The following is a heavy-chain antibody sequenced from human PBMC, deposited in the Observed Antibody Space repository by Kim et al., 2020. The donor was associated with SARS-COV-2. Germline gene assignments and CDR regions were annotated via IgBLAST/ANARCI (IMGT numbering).Heavy chain of an antibody. D-gene: IGHD4-17*01. CDR1: GGSISSSSYY. Sequence: SETLSLTCTVSGGSISSSSYYWGWIRQPPGKGLEWIGSIYYSGSTYYNPSLKSRVTISVDTSKNQFSLKLSSATAADTAVYYCAGTVTRGRDFDYWGQGTLVTVSS. CDR2: IYYSGST. V-gene: IGHV4-39*01. J-gene: IGHJ4*02. CDR3: AGTVTRGRDFDY.